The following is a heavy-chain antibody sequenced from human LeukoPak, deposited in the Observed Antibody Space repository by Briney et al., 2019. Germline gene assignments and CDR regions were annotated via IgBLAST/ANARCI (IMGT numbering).Heavy chain of an antibody. CDR3: VRDWDHFDFDS. Sequence: GGSLRLSCAASGFTFSNYWMHWVRQAPGKGLVWVSRIKGDGSHTIYADSVKGRFTISRDNAKNTLYLQMKSLRDEGTAVYYCVRDWDHFDFDSWGQGTLVTVSS. CDR2: IKGDGSHT. CDR1: GFTFSNYW. J-gene: IGHJ5*01. V-gene: IGHV3-74*01. D-gene: IGHD1-14*01.